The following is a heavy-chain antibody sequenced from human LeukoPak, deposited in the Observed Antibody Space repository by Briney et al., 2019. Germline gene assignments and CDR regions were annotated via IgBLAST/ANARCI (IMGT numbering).Heavy chain of an antibody. CDR2: INHSGST. D-gene: IGHD1-26*01. CDR1: GGSFSGYY. Sequence: SETLSLTCAVYGGSFSGYYWNWIRQPPGKGLEWIGEINHSGSTNYNPSLKSRVTISVDTSKNQFSLKLSSVTAADAAVYYCARDTNGSGNFDYWGQGTLVTVSS. CDR3: ARDTNGSGNFDY. V-gene: IGHV4-34*01. J-gene: IGHJ4*02.